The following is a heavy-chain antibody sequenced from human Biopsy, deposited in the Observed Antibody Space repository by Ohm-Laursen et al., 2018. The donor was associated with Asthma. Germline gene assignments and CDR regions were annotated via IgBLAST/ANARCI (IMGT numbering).Heavy chain of an antibody. CDR2: VSHTGST. D-gene: IGHD2-15*01. V-gene: IGHV4-59*11. Sequence: GTLSLTCSVSGGSIRSHDWTWIRLPPGKGLEYIGDVSHTGSTNYNPPLKSRVTMSLDTSKGQFSLRLTSVTPADTAVYYCARLADCSGGACYSYGWFDPWGQGTRVTVSS. J-gene: IGHJ5*02. CDR3: ARLADCSGGACYSYGWFDP. CDR1: GGSIRSHD.